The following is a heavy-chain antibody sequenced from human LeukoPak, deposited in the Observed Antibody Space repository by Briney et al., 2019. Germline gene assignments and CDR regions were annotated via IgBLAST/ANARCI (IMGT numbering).Heavy chain of an antibody. V-gene: IGHV1-46*01. CDR3: ARTAARRFDY. CDR1: GYTFPSYF. D-gene: IGHD6-6*01. J-gene: IGHJ4*02. CDR2: INPTGSST. Sequence: ASVKVSCKASGYTFPSYFMHWVRQAPGQGLEWMGIINPTGSSTTYAQKFQGRVTMTRDTSTSTVYTELSSLRSDDTAVYYCARTAARRFDYWGQGTLVTVSS.